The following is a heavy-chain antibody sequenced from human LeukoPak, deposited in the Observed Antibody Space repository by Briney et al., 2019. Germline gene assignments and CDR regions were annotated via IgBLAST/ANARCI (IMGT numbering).Heavy chain of an antibody. Sequence: GGSLRLSCAASGFTFSSYDMSWVRQAPGKGLEWVGQIDKKDKGYATATAYAASVKGRFTISRDDSINTAYLQMKSLKTEDTALYYCTRDSGTYNWFDPWGQGTLVTVSS. CDR2: IDKKDKGYATAT. V-gene: IGHV3-73*01. CDR1: GFTFSSYD. D-gene: IGHD1-26*01. CDR3: TRDSGTYNWFDP. J-gene: IGHJ5*02.